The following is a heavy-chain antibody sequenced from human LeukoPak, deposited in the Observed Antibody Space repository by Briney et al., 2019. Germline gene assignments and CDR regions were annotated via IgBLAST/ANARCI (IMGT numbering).Heavy chain of an antibody. CDR1: GFTFSSYA. V-gene: IGHV3-64D*06. J-gene: IGHJ4*02. Sequence: GGSLRLSCSASGFTFSSYAMHWVRQAPGKGLEYVSTISSNGFSTYYADSVKGRFTISRDNSKNTLYLQMSSLRAEDTAVYYCAKAHCSSTSCSRADNWGQGTLVTVSS. CDR3: AKAHCSSTSCSRADN. CDR2: ISSNGFST. D-gene: IGHD2-2*01.